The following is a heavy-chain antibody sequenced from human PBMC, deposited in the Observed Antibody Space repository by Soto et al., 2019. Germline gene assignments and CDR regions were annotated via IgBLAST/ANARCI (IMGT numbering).Heavy chain of an antibody. D-gene: IGHD5-18*01. Sequence: LRLSCAASGFTFSSYGMHWVRQAPGKGLEWVAVIWYDGSNKYYADSVKGRFTISRDNSKNTLYLQMNSLRAEDTAVYYCARVGGYSYGFRDGMDVWGQGTTVTVSS. CDR2: IWYDGSNK. J-gene: IGHJ6*02. CDR1: GFTFSSYG. V-gene: IGHV3-33*01. CDR3: ARVGGYSYGFRDGMDV.